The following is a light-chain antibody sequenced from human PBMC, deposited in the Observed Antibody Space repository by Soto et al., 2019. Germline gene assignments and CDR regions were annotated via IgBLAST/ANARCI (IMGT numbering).Light chain of an antibody. CDR3: QKYNTVPAT. CDR1: QGIGNS. J-gene: IGKJ5*01. V-gene: IGKV1-27*01. Sequence: DIQMTQSPPSLSASVGDRVTITCRASQGIGNSLAWYQQKPGTVPKLLIYSASTLQSGVPSRFNGSGSGTDFTLTISSLQPEDVAAYYCQKYNTVPATFGQGTRLEIK. CDR2: SAS.